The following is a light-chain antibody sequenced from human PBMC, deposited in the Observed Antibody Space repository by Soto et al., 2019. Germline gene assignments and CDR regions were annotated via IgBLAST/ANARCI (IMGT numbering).Light chain of an antibody. V-gene: IGKV3-20*01. CDR1: RSINSN. CDR2: GAS. CDR3: QQYGSSPTWT. J-gene: IGKJ1*01. Sequence: DIVMTQSPVTLSVSPGERITLSCRASRSINSNLAWYQQKPGQAPRLLIYGASSRATGIPDRFSGSGSGTDFTLTISRLEPEDFAVYYCQQYGSSPTWTFGQGTKVDIK.